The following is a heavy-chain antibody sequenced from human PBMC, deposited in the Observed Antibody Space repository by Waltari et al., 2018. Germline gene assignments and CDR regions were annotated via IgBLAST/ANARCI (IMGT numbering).Heavy chain of an antibody. CDR3: ARRSRPRYYDSSGYYYFDY. CDR2: INHSGST. J-gene: IGHJ4*02. Sequence: QVQLQQWGAGLLKPSETLSLTCAVYGGSFSGYYWSWIRQPPGKGLEWIGEINHSGSTNYNPSIKSRVTRSVDTSKNQFSLKLSAVTAADTAVYYCARRSRPRYYDSSGYYYFDYWGQGTLVTVSS. CDR1: GGSFSGYY. D-gene: IGHD3-22*01. V-gene: IGHV4-34*01.